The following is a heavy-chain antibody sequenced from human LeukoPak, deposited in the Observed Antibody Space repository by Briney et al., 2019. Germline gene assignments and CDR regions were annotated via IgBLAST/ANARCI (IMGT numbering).Heavy chain of an antibody. D-gene: IGHD3-10*01. CDR2: INPNSGGT. V-gene: IGHV1-2*02. CDR1: GYTFTGYY. CDR3: ARDAGGSSRSDAFDI. J-gene: IGHJ3*02. Sequence: ASVKVSCKASGYTFTGYYMHWVRQAPGQGLEWMGWINPNSGGTNYAQKFQGRVTMTRDTSISTAYMELSRLRSDDTAVYYCARDAGGSSRSDAFDIWGQGTMVTVSS.